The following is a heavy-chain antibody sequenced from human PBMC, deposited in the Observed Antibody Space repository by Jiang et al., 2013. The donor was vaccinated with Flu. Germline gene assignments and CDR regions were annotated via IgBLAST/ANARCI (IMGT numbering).Heavy chain of an antibody. J-gene: IGHJ3*02. D-gene: IGHD3-3*01. CDR3: ARDRITIFGVANDAFDI. CDR2: IYYSGST. Sequence: PGLVKPSETLSLTCTVSGGSISSYYWSWIRQPPGKGLEWIGYIYYSGSTNXNPSLKSRVTISVDTSKNQFSLKLSSVTAADTAVYYCARDRITIFGVANDAFDIWGQGTMVTVSS. V-gene: IGHV4-59*01. CDR1: GGSISSYY.